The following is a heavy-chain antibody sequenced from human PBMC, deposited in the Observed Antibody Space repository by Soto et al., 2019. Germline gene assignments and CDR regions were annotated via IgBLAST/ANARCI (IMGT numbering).Heavy chain of an antibody. V-gene: IGHV1-2*02. CDR3: ARPIGYCSSTSCYPGNNWFDP. D-gene: IGHD2-2*01. CDR1: GYTFTGYY. CDR2: TNPNSGGT. J-gene: IGHJ5*02. Sequence: ASVKVSCKASGYTFTGYYMHWVRQAPGQGLEWMGWTNPNSGGTNYAQKFQGRVTMTRGTSISTAYMELSRLRSDDTAVYYCARPIGYCSSTSCYPGNNWFDPWGQGTLVTVSS.